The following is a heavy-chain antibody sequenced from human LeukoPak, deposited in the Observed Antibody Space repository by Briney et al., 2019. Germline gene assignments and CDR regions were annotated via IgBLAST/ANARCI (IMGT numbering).Heavy chain of an antibody. V-gene: IGHV3-30*04. D-gene: IGHD2-21*02. CDR1: GFTFSNHA. CDR3: ARVGDLDAFDI. J-gene: IGHJ3*02. CDR2: ISDDGSSK. Sequence: GGSLRLSCVTSGFTFSNHAMHWVRQGPGKGLEWVAVISDDGSSKFYADSVKGRFTISRDNSKNTLFLQINSLRPEDSAVYFCARVGDLDAFDIWGQGTLVTVSS.